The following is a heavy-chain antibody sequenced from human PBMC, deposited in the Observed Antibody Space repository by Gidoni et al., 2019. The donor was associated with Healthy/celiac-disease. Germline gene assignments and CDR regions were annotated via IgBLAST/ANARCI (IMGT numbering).Heavy chain of an antibody. CDR2: TYYRSKWYN. CDR3: ARLDYDSSGYYYLEGDAFDI. J-gene: IGHJ3*02. Sequence: QVQLQQSGPGLVKPSQTLSRTCAISGDSVASNSAAWNWIRQSPSRGLEWLGRTYYRSKWYNDYAVSVKSRITINPDTSKNQFSLQLNSVTPEDTAVYYCARLDYDSSGYYYLEGDAFDIWGQGTMVTVSS. V-gene: IGHV6-1*01. D-gene: IGHD3-22*01. CDR1: GDSVASNSAA.